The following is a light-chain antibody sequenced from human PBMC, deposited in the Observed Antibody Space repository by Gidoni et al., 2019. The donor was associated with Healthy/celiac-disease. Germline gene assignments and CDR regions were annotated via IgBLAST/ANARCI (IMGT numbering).Light chain of an antibody. CDR3: QQSYSTQYT. V-gene: IGKV1-39*01. Sequence: DTQMTESLSSLSASVGDRVTITCRASQSISSYLYWYQQKPGTAPTLLIYAASSLQSGVPSRFSGSGSGTDFTLTISSLQPEDFATYYCQQSYSTQYTFGQGTKLEIK. J-gene: IGKJ2*01. CDR1: QSISSY. CDR2: AAS.